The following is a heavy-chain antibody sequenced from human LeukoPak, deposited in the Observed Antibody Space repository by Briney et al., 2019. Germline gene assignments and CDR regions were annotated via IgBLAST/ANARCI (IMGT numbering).Heavy chain of an antibody. CDR3: AGGTYSLDY. V-gene: IGHV4-59*01. CDR1: GVSISSYY. D-gene: IGHD2-15*01. CDR2: IYYSGNT. J-gene: IGHJ4*02. Sequence: PSETLSLTCTVFGVSISSYYWSWIRQPPGKGLEYIGYIYYSGNTNYNPSLKSRVTISVDTSKNQFSLKLSSVTAADTAVYYCAGGTYSLDYEGQGRLVTVSS.